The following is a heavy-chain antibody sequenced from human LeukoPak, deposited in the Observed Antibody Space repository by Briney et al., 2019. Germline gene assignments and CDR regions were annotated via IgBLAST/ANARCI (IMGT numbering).Heavy chain of an antibody. J-gene: IGHJ4*02. CDR2: ISYDGSNR. Sequence: GGSLRLSCAASGFTFSSYGMHWVRQAPGKGMEWVAVISYDGSNRYYADSVKGRFTISRDNSKNTLYLQMNSLRAEDTAVYYCAKDLSGYFDYWGQGTLVTVSS. D-gene: IGHD3-22*01. CDR3: AKDLSGYFDY. CDR1: GFTFSSYG. V-gene: IGHV3-30*18.